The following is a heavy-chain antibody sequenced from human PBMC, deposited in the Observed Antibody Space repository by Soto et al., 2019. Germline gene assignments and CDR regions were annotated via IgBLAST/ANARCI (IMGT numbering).Heavy chain of an antibody. Sequence: PGGSLRLSCAASGFTFSSYGMHWVRQAPGKGLEWVAVIRYVGTNNYDADSVKGRFTISRYNSKKTLYLQMNSLRVEDTAVYYCARDGTAGYGMDVWGQGTTVTVSS. J-gene: IGHJ6*02. CDR1: GFTFSSYG. CDR2: IRYVGTNN. V-gene: IGHV3-33*01. D-gene: IGHD6-13*01. CDR3: ARDGTAGYGMDV.